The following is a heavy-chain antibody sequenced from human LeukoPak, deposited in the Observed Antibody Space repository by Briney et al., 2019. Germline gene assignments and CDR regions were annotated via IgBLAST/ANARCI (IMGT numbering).Heavy chain of an antibody. J-gene: IGHJ4*02. D-gene: IGHD1-20*01. CDR2: ITGNTGST. Sequence: TGESLRLSCAASGFTFSSYAMSWVRQAPGTGLEWVSTITGNTGSTYYADSVKGRFTISRDNSKNTLYPQMKSQRAEDTAVYYCAKSSDYNWNYIDYWGQGTQVTVSS. V-gene: IGHV3-23*01. CDR3: AKSSDYNWNYIDY. CDR1: GFTFSSYA.